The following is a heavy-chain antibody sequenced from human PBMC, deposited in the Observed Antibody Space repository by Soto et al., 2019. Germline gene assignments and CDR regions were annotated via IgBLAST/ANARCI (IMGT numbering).Heavy chain of an antibody. CDR1: GGSISSSSYY. Sequence: SETLSLTCTVSGGSISSSSYYWGWIRQPPGKGLEWIGSIYYSGSTYYNPSLKSRVTISVDTSKNQFSLKLSSVTAADTAVYYCARHFRTDYYDSSEAVDYWGQGTLVTVSS. V-gene: IGHV4-39*01. J-gene: IGHJ4*02. CDR2: IYYSGST. D-gene: IGHD3-22*01. CDR3: ARHFRTDYYDSSEAVDY.